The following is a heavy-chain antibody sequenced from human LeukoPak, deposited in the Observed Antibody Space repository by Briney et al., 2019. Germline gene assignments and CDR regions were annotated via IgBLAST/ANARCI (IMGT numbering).Heavy chain of an antibody. V-gene: IGHV3-9*01. D-gene: IGHD3-22*01. CDR2: ISWNSGNI. Sequence: GGSLRLSCAASGFTFDDYAMHWVRQAPGKGLEWVSGISWNSGNIGYADSVKGRFTISRDNAKNSLYLQMNSLRAEDTALYYCAKDIGISGWVAFDIWGQGTMVTVSS. CDR1: GFTFDDYA. CDR3: AKDIGISGWVAFDI. J-gene: IGHJ3*02.